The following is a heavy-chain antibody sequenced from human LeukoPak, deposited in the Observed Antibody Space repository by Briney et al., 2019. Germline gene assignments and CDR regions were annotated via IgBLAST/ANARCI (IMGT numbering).Heavy chain of an antibody. D-gene: IGHD1-26*01. J-gene: IGHJ4*02. CDR2: IIPLFGTT. V-gene: IGHV1-69*05. Sequence: SVKVSCKASGGSFSRHAISWVRQAPGQGLEWMGEIIPLFGTTHYAQKFQGRVTITTDESTSTGYVELSSLRSEATAVYYCARGVIVAATHFDNWGQGTLVTVSS. CDR1: GGSFSRHA. CDR3: ARGVIVAATHFDN.